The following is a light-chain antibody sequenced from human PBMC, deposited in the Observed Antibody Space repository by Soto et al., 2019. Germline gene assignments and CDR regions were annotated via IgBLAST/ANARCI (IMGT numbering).Light chain of an antibody. Sequence: DIQMTQSPSSLSASVGDRVTIACRASQSVINYLNWYQQKPGKAPNLLIYAVSNLQSGVPSRFSGSISGTDFTLTITSLQPEDFATYYCQQSYSTPRTFGPGTKVDIK. V-gene: IGKV1-39*01. CDR2: AVS. CDR1: QSVINY. J-gene: IGKJ3*01. CDR3: QQSYSTPRT.